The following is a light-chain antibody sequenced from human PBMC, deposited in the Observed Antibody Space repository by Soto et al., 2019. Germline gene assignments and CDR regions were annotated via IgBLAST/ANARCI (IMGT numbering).Light chain of an antibody. J-gene: IGKJ1*01. V-gene: IGKV1-39*01. CDR1: QSIRTY. CDR2: GAT. Sequence: DIQMTQSPSSLSASVGDRVTITCRASQSIRTYLNWYQQKPGKAPKLLIYGATNLETAVLTRFSGSGSGTDCPPTISSLQPEDFATYYCQHGYDTTCSFGQGTRVETK. CDR3: QHGYDTTCS.